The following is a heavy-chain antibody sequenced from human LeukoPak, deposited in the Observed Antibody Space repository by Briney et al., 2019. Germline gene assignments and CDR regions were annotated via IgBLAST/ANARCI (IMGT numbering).Heavy chain of an antibody. V-gene: IGHV3-9*01. CDR2: ISWNSGSI. CDR3: ARGGYVYY. Sequence: GGSLRLSCAASGFTFDDYAMHWVRQAPGKGLEWVSGISWNSGSIGYADSVKGRFTVSRDNAKNSLYLQMNSLRAEDTAVYYCARGGYVYYWGQGTLVTVSS. D-gene: IGHD6-25*01. CDR1: GFTFDDYA. J-gene: IGHJ4*02.